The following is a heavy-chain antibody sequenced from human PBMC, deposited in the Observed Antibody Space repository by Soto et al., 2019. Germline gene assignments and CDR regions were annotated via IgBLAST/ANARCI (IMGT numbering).Heavy chain of an antibody. CDR1: GGTFSTYA. V-gene: IGHV1-69*12. CDR2: IIPMFGTA. D-gene: IGHD5-18*01. Sequence: QVQLVQSGAEVKKPESSVKVSCKAPGGTFSTYAISWVRQAPGQGLEWMGGIIPMFGTANYAQRFQDRVTITAVESTNTVYMGLSSLRSEDTAVYFCASGIQLWLRRINNGYSGWGQGTLVTVSS. CDR3: ASGIQLWLRRINNGYSG. J-gene: IGHJ4*02.